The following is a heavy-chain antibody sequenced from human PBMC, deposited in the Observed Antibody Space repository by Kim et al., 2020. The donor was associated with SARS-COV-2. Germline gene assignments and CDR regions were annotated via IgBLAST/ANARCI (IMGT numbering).Heavy chain of an antibody. CDR1: GFTFSSYA. D-gene: IGHD6-6*01. CDR2: ISGSGGST. J-gene: IGHJ2*01. Sequence: GGSLRLSCAASGFTFSSYAMSWVRQAPGKGLEWVSAISGSGGSTYYADSVKGRFTISRDNSKNTLYLQMNSLRAEDTAVYYCAKDDYSSSSYWYFDLWGRGTLVTVSS. V-gene: IGHV3-23*01. CDR3: AKDDYSSSSYWYFDL.